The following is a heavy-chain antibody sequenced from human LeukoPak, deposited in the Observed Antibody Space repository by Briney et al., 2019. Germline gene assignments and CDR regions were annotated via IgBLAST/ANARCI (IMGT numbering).Heavy chain of an antibody. CDR1: AYTFTSYG. CDR3: ARDSRYDEGY. Sequence: GASVTVSFKSSAYTFTSYGISWVRQAPAQGLDLMGWISAYNGNTNYAQKFQGRVTMTTDTSTSTAYMELRSLRSDDTAVYYCARDSRYDEGYWGQGTLVTVSS. CDR2: ISAYNGNT. J-gene: IGHJ4*02. D-gene: IGHD5-12*01. V-gene: IGHV1-18*01.